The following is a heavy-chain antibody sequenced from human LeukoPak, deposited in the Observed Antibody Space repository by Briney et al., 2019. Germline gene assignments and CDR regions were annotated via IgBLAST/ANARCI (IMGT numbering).Heavy chain of an antibody. CDR1: GFTFSRYS. D-gene: IGHD3-10*01. CDR2: ISSSSSYI. Sequence: GGSLRLSCAASGFTFSRYSMNWVRQAPGKGLEWVSSISSSSSYIYYADSVKGRFTISRDNAKNSLYLQMNSLRAEDTAVYYCARPGYGSGSRYFDYWGQGTLVTVSS. CDR3: ARPGYGSGSRYFDY. V-gene: IGHV3-21*01. J-gene: IGHJ4*02.